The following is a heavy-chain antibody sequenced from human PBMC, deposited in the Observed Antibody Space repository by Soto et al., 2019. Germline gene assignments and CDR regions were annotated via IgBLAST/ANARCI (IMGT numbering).Heavy chain of an antibody. CDR1: GDSITSSY. D-gene: IGHD2-8*01. J-gene: IGHJ5*02. CDR3: ARGMRSSAWNWFDP. CDR2: IYHSGST. V-gene: IGHV4-59*12. Sequence: PSETLSLTCTVSGDSITSSYWSWIRQPPGKGLEWIGYIYHSGSTYYNPSLKSRVTISVDRSKNQFSLKLSSVTAADTAVYYCARGMRSSAWNWFDPWGQGTLVTVSS.